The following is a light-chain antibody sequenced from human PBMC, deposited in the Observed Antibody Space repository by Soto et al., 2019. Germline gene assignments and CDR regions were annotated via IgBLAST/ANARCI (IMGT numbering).Light chain of an antibody. J-gene: IGKJ5*01. V-gene: IGKV3-20*01. Sequence: EVVLTQSPGTLSLSPGVRATLSCRASQSVSSSNLAWYQQKPGQAPRLLIYGASSRATGIPDRFSGSGFGTDFTLTINRLEPEDFAVYYCQQYGGSPPITFGQGTRLEIK. CDR1: QSVSSSN. CDR3: QQYGGSPPIT. CDR2: GAS.